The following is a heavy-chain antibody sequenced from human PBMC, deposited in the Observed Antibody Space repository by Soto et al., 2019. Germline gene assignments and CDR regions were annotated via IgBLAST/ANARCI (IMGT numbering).Heavy chain of an antibody. CDR1: GGTFSSYR. D-gene: IGHD6-13*01. J-gene: IGHJ4*02. CDR2: IVPIYRTA. Sequence: QVQLVQSGAEVKKPGSSVKVSCKASGGTFSSYRINWVRQAPGQGLEWVGGIVPIYRTADYAQKFQGRVTITADESARTSYMELRRLKSQDTAVYYCVRDSGAKLSSSWGKGTLVTVSS. CDR3: VRDSGAKLSSS. V-gene: IGHV1-69*01.